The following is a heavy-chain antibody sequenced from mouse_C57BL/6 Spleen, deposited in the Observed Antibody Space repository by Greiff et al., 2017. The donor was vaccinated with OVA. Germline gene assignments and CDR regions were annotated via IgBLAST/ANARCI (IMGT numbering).Heavy chain of an antibody. Sequence: EVHLVESGGGLVKPGGSLKLSCAASGFTFSSYAMSWVRQTPEKRLEWVATISDGGSYTYYPDNVKGRFTISRDNAKNNLYLQMSHLKSEDTAMYYCAREDDGYSHYYAMDYWGQGTSVTVSS. J-gene: IGHJ4*01. V-gene: IGHV5-4*01. D-gene: IGHD2-3*01. CDR3: AREDDGYSHYYAMDY. CDR2: ISDGGSYT. CDR1: GFTFSSYA.